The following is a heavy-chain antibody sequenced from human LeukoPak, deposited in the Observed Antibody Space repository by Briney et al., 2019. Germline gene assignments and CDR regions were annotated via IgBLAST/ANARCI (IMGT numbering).Heavy chain of an antibody. CDR2: IRYDGSNK. CDR3: AKDQGYYYDSSGLPSGY. D-gene: IGHD3-22*01. Sequence: PEGSLRLSCAASGFTFSSYGMHWVRQAPGKGLEWVAFIRYDGSNKYYADSVKGRFTISRDNSKNTLYLQMNSLRAEDTAVYYCAKDQGYYYDSSGLPSGYWGQGTLVTVSS. CDR1: GFTFSSYG. V-gene: IGHV3-30*02. J-gene: IGHJ4*02.